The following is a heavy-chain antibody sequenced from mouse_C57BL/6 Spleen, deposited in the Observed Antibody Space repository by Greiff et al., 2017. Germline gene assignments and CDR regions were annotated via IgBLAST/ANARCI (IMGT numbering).Heavy chain of an antibody. CDR2: IWRDGST. CDR3: ARHESNAAMDY. V-gene: IGHV2-6-1*01. Sequence: VKLMESGPGLVAPSPSLSITCTVSGFSLTSYGVHWVRQPPGKGLEWLVVIWRDGSTTYNSALKSRLSISKYNSKSQVFLKMNSRQTDDTAMYYCARHESNAAMDYWGQGTSVTVSS. CDR1: GFSLTSYG. J-gene: IGHJ4*01. D-gene: IGHD2-5*01.